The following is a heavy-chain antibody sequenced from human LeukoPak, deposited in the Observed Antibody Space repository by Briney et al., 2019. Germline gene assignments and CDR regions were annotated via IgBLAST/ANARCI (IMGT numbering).Heavy chain of an antibody. Sequence: PGRSVRLSCVASGFTFSRYGMHWVRQAPGKGLEWVAVIWYDGSQKYYSDSVRGRFTISRDDAKNTVNLQMNSVRVDDTAVYYCARGIEAEESVAIDYWGQGTLVTVSS. V-gene: IGHV3-33*03. CDR3: ARGIEAEESVAIDY. D-gene: IGHD6-13*01. CDR2: IWYDGSQK. J-gene: IGHJ4*02. CDR1: GFTFSRYG.